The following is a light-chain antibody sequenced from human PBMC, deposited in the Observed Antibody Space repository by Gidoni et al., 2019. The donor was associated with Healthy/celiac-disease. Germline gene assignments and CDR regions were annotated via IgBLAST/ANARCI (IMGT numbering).Light chain of an antibody. V-gene: IGLV1-51*01. CDR3: GSWDNALNVWI. Sequence: QAVVTQPPAASAAPGQKVTLLCSGGSSNLQTHYVSWYQQFSGAPPKLVIYDNDRRPAGISQRFSASKSGSSSTLVISGVQAEDEALYFCGSWDNALNVWIFGGGTRLTVL. J-gene: IGLJ3*02. CDR2: DND. CDR1: SSNLQTHY.